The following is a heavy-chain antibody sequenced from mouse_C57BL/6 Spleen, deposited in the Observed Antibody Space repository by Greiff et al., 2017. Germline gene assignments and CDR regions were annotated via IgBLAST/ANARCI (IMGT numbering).Heavy chain of an antibody. CDR1: GFNIKDDY. J-gene: IGHJ2*01. Sequence: VQLQQSGAELVRPGASVKLSCTASGFNIKDDYMHWVKQRPGQGLEWIGWIDPENGDTEYASKFQGKATITADTSSNTAYLQLSSLTSEDTAVYYCTFFTTVVATRGDYWGQGTTLTVSS. CDR2: IDPENGDT. D-gene: IGHD1-1*01. CDR3: TFFTTVVATRGDY. V-gene: IGHV14-4*01.